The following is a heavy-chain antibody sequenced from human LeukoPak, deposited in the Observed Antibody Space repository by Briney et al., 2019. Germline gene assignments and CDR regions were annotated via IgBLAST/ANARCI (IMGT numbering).Heavy chain of an antibody. CDR2: IGFDGSNK. CDR3: ARGVVVPAAIRVSYYMDV. D-gene: IGHD2-2*02. J-gene: IGHJ6*03. V-gene: IGHV3-33*01. Sequence: GGSLRLSCEAPGLTFSSYGMHWVGQAPGRGRGGGAVIGFDGSNKYYADSVKGRFTISRDNSKNTLYLQMNSLRAEDTAVYYCARGVVVPAAIRVSYYMDVWGKGTTVTVSS. CDR1: GLTFSSYG.